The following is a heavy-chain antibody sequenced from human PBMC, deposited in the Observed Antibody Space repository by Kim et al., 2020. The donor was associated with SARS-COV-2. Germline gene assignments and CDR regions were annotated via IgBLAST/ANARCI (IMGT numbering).Heavy chain of an antibody. CDR3: ARAATTSWDVDS. CDR1: GFMFSNYG. CDR2: IWYDGTKE. D-gene: IGHD2-2*01. V-gene: IGHV3-33*01. J-gene: IGHJ4*02. Sequence: GGSLRLSCVASGFMFSNYGMHWVRQAPGKGLEWVATIWYDGTKEYYADSVKGRFTVSRDNSKNTMYLQLNSLRSDDTAVYHCARAATTSWDVDSWGQGTLVIVSA.